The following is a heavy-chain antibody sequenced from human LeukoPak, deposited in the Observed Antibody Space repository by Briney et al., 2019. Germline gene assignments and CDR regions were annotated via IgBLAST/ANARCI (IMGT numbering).Heavy chain of an antibody. CDR3: ARDKDYTSSADL. J-gene: IGHJ5*02. D-gene: IGHD6-6*01. V-gene: IGHV3-7*01. CDR2: IKQDGSEK. CDR1: GFTFSSYW. Sequence: GGSLRLSCAASGFTFSSYWMNWVRQAPGKGLEWVANIKQDGSEKTYVDSMKGRFTISRDNAKNSLYLQMNSLRAEDTAVCYCARDKDYTSSADLWGQGTLVTVSS.